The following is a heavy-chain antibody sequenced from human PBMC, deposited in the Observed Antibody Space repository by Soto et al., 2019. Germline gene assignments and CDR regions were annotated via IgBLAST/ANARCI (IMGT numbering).Heavy chain of an antibody. Sequence: EVQLVQSGAEVKKPGESLKISCKGSGYSFSTYWIAWVRQMPGKGLEWMGIIFPADSETRYSPSFQGQVTISADKSISTAYLQWSSLKTSDTAIYYCARQGAGSYWGQGTRVTVSS. CDR2: IFPADSET. D-gene: IGHD2-15*01. CDR3: ARQGAGSY. V-gene: IGHV5-51*01. CDR1: GYSFSTYW. J-gene: IGHJ4*02.